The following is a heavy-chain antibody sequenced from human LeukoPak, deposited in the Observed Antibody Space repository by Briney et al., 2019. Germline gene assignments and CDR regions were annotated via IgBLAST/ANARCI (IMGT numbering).Heavy chain of an antibody. V-gene: IGHV3-73*01. D-gene: IGHD6-19*01. CDR3: TRHNSTMVGTGYSSGSAVDY. CDR1: GFTFSGSA. CDR2: IRSKANSYAT. J-gene: IGHJ4*02. Sequence: PGGSLRLSCAASGFTFSGSAMHWVRQASGKGLEWVGRIRSKANSYATVYAASVKGRFTISRDDSKNTAYLQMNSLKTEDTAVYYCTRHNSTMVGTGYSSGSAVDYWGQGTLVTVSS.